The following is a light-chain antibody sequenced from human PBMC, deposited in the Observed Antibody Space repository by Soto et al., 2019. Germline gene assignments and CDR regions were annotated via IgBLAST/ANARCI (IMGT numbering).Light chain of an antibody. J-gene: IGLJ3*02. CDR1: SSNIGAGYV. CDR3: QSYDSSLSGWV. V-gene: IGLV1-40*01. Sequence: QFVLTQPPSVSGAPGQKVTISCTGSSSNIGAGYVVHWYQQLPGTAPKLLIYGNSNRPSGVPDRFSGSKSGTSASLAITGLQAEDEADYYCQSYDSSLSGWVFGGGTKLTVL. CDR2: GNS.